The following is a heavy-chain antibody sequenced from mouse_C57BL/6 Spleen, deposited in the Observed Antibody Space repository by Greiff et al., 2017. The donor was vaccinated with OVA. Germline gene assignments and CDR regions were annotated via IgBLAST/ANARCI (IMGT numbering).Heavy chain of an antibody. CDR1: GYTFTDYE. Sequence: QVQLQQSGAELVRPGASVTLSCKASGYTFTDYEMHWVKQTPVHGLEWIGAIDPETGGTAYNQKFKGKAILTADKSSSTAYMELRSLTSESSAVYYCTRSYYYGSGYWYFGGWGTRTTVTVAS. CDR3: TRSYYYGSGYWYFGG. J-gene: IGHJ1*03. V-gene: IGHV1-15*01. CDR2: IDPETGGT. D-gene: IGHD1-1*01.